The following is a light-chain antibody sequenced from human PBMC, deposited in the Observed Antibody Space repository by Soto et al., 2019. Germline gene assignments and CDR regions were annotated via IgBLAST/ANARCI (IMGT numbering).Light chain of an antibody. Sequence: DIQMIHSPSSLSASVGDRVTISCRASQNINNYLNWYQQKPGKAPQLLIYAASSLQSGVPSRFSGSVSGTHFTLTISSLQPEDFTTYFCQQSSSTPWTFGLGTKVDIK. CDR1: QNINNY. CDR2: AAS. J-gene: IGKJ1*01. V-gene: IGKV1-39*01. CDR3: QQSSSTPWT.